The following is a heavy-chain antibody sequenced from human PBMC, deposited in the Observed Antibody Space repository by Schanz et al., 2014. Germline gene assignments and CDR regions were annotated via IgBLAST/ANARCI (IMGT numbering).Heavy chain of an antibody. J-gene: IGHJ5*01. Sequence: EEQLVESGGGLVQPGRSLTLSCTTSGFTFTDHALSWVRQAPGQGLQWVGFIRSKDYGGPPEYVAPVKGRFTISRDDSRGIAYLHMTSLKTEDTGVYYCTRDSRTWNNGFDSWGQGTLVIVS. V-gene: IGHV3-49*04. CDR3: TRDSRTWNNGFDS. D-gene: IGHD1-1*01. CDR1: GFTFTDHA. CDR2: IRSKDYGGPP.